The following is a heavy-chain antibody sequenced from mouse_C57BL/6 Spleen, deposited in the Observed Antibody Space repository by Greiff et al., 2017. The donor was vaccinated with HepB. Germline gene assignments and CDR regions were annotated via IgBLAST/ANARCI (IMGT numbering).Heavy chain of an antibody. V-gene: IGHV1-9*01. Sequence: QVQLKQSGAELMKPGASVKLSCKATGSTFTGYWIAWVKQRPGHGLEWIGEILPGSGITNYNENFKGKATFTADTSSNTAYMQLSSLTTEDSAIYYCARSYYGSSFDYWGQGTTLTVSS. CDR3: ARSYYGSSFDY. J-gene: IGHJ2*01. D-gene: IGHD1-1*01. CDR2: ILPGSGIT. CDR1: GSTFTGYW.